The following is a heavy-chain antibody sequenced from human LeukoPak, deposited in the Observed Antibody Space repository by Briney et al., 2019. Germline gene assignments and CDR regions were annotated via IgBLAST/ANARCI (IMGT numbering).Heavy chain of an antibody. D-gene: IGHD2/OR15-2a*01. CDR1: GFTFDIYP. J-gene: IGHJ6*02. V-gene: IGHV3-23*01. CDR3: ARDSSYYYYVMDV. CDR2: LSGSGFPT. Sequence: GGSLRLSCVASGFTFDIYPMNWVRQAPGKGLEWVSGLSGSGFPTFYADSVKGRFTISRDNSKNTLYLQMNSLRVEDTAIYYCARDSSYYYYVMDVWGQGTTVTVSS.